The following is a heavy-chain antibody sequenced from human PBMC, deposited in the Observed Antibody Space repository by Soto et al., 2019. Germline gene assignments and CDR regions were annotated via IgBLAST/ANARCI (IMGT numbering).Heavy chain of an antibody. Sequence: GGSLRLSCAACGFTVSSYAMSWVRQAPGKGLEWVSGISGSGGTTYYADSVKGQFTISRDNSKNTLYLQMNSLRADDTAVYYCAKGGLYNWFDPWGQGTLVTVSS. CDR2: ISGSGGTT. CDR3: AKGGLYNWFDP. CDR1: GFTVSSYA. J-gene: IGHJ5*02. V-gene: IGHV3-23*01.